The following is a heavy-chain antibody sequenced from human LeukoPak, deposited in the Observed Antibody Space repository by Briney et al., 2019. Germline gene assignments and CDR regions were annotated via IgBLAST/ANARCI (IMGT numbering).Heavy chain of an antibody. CDR2: ITASGYNT. V-gene: IGHV3-23*01. J-gene: IGHJ3*01. CDR3: AKGGGRPLDDAFDV. CDR1: RFTFSNFA. Sequence: GGSLRLSCAASRFTFSNFAMNWVRLAPGKGLEWVSAITASGYNTYYTDSVKGRFTISRDNSKNMVFLQMDSLRAADTAIYYCAKGGGRPLDDAFDVWGQGTMVTVSS.